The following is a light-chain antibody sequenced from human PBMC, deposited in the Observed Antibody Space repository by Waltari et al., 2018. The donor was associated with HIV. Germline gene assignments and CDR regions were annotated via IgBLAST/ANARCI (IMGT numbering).Light chain of an antibody. CDR2: QDN. Sequence: SYELTQPPSVSVSPGQTASITCSGDHLGDKYTCWYQQKPGQSPVLVIYQDNKRPSGIAARFSGSNSGNTATLTISGTQAMDEADYYCQAWDRGTAVFGGGTKLTVL. CDR3: QAWDRGTAV. V-gene: IGLV3-1*01. J-gene: IGLJ2*01. CDR1: HLGDKY.